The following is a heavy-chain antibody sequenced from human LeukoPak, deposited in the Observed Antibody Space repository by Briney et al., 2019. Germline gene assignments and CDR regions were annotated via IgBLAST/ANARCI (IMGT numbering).Heavy chain of an antibody. D-gene: IGHD6-13*01. CDR2: IHNSGSI. Sequence: SETPSLTCSVSGGSISSHYWTWIRQPPGKGLEWIGYIHNSGSINYNPSLKSRVTISVDTSRNQFSLKLTSVTAADTAVYYCARWLYSSSWSRCFDPWGQGTLVTVSS. V-gene: IGHV4-59*11. CDR3: ARWLYSSSWSRCFDP. CDR1: GGSISSHY. J-gene: IGHJ5*02.